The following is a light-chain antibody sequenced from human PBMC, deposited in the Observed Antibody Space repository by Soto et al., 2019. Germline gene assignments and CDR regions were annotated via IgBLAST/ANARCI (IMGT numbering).Light chain of an antibody. CDR1: QGVNSTY. CDR2: AAS. CDR3: QHYGSSFT. J-gene: IGKJ3*01. V-gene: IGKV3-20*01. Sequence: IVLTQSPVTLSLSPGERATLSCRASQGVNSTYVAWYQQKPGQAPRLLIYAASIRATGIPDRFSGSGSGTFFILTISRLAPDDFIVYYYQHYGSSFTFGPGTKVDIK.